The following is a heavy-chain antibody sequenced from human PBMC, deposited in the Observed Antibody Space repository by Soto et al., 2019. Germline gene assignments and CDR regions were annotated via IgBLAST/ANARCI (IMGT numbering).Heavy chain of an antibody. CDR1: GFTFSSYG. D-gene: IGHD3-3*01. CDR2: ISYDGSNK. J-gene: IGHJ6*02. V-gene: IGHV3-30*18. Sequence: SGGGVVQPGRSLRLSCAASGFTFSSYGMHWVRQAPGKGLEWVAVISYDGSNKYYADSVKGRFTISRDNSKNTLYLQMNSLRAEDTAVYYCAKDPTYYDFWSGYHYYGMDVWGQGTTVTVSS. CDR3: AKDPTYYDFWSGYHYYGMDV.